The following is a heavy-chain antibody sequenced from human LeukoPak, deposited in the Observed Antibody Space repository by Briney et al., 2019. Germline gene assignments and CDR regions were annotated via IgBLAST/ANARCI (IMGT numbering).Heavy chain of an antibody. V-gene: IGHV4-39*01. J-gene: IGHJ3*01. CDR1: GGSISSSSYY. Sequence: PSETLSLTCTVSGGSISSSSYYWGWIRQPPGKGLEWIGSIYYSGSTYYNPSLKSRVTISVDTSKNQFSLMLSSVTAADTAVYYCARPPYSEGALDVWGQGAMVSVSS. CDR2: IYYSGST. D-gene: IGHD6-13*01. CDR3: ARPPYSEGALDV.